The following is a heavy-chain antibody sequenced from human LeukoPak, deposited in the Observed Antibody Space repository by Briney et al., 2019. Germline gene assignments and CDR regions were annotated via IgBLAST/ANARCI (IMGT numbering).Heavy chain of an antibody. Sequence: SETLSLTCTVSGGSVSSGSYYWSWIREPPGKGLEWIGYIYYSGSTNYNPSLKSRVTISVDTSKNQFSLKLSSVTAADTAVYYCVSVPILTVTTTVYYYYGMDVWGQGTTVTVSS. V-gene: IGHV4-61*01. D-gene: IGHD4-17*01. J-gene: IGHJ6*02. CDR1: GGSVSSGSYY. CDR2: IYYSGST. CDR3: VSVPILTVTTTVYYYYGMDV.